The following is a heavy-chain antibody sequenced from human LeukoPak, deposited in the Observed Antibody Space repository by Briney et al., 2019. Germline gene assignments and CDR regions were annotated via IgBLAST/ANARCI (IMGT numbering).Heavy chain of an antibody. CDR2: IYTSGST. V-gene: IGHV4-4*09. Sequence: PSETLSLTCTVSGGSISSGYWSWIRQPPGRGLEWIGYIYTSGSTNYNPPLKSRVTISVDTSKNQFALKLSSVTAADTAVYYCAKSYFDYSTYYPYYFNLWGQGALVTVSS. J-gene: IGHJ4*02. CDR1: GGSISSGY. D-gene: IGHD4-11*01. CDR3: AKSYFDYSTYYPYYFNL.